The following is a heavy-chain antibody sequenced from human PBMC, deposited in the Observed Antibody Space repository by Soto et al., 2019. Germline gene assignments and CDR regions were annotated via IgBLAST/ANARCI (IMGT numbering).Heavy chain of an antibody. J-gene: IGHJ6*02. V-gene: IGHV3-21*01. Sequence: EVQLVESGGGLVKPGGSLRLSCAASGFTFSSYSMNWVRQAPGKGLEWVSSISSSSSYIYYADSVKGRFTISRDNAKNSLYLQMNSLRAEDTAVYYCARPREVSTIFGVVIDYYYGMDVWGQGTTVTVSS. CDR1: GFTFSSYS. CDR3: ARPREVSTIFGVVIDYYYGMDV. D-gene: IGHD3-3*01. CDR2: ISSSSSYI.